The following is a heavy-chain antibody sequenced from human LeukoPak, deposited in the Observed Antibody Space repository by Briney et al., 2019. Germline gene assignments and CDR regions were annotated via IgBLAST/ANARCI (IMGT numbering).Heavy chain of an antibody. D-gene: IGHD3-22*01. CDR1: GFTFSSYG. J-gene: IGHJ4*02. CDR3: ARAIYYDSSGYLFD. Sequence: GGSLRLSCAASGFTFSSYGMHWVRQAPGKGLEWVAVIWYDGSNKYYADSVKGRFTISRDNSKNTLYVQMNSLRAEDTAVYYCARAIYYDSSGYLFDWGQGTLVTVSS. V-gene: IGHV3-33*01. CDR2: IWYDGSNK.